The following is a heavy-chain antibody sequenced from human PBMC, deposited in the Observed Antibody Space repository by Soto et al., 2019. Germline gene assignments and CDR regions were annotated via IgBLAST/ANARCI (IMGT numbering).Heavy chain of an antibody. J-gene: IGHJ6*02. D-gene: IGHD6-13*01. CDR3: KRGPTKDSSMDV. Sequence: QVQLVQSGAEVKKPGASVKVSCKASGYTFTSYDINWVRQATGQGLEWMGWMNPNSGNTGYAQKFQGRVTMTRNTSISTAYMDLSSLSSEDTAVYYCKRGPTKDSSMDVWGQGTTVTVSS. CDR2: MNPNSGNT. V-gene: IGHV1-8*01. CDR1: GYTFTSYD.